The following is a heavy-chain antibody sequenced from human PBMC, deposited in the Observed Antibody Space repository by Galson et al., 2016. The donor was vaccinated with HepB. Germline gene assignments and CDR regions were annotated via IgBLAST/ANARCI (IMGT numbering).Heavy chain of an antibody. D-gene: IGHD5-24*01. CDR1: GFSFSSYA. CDR2: ISYESSQK. J-gene: IGHJ4*02. Sequence: SLRLSCAGSGFSFSSYAFHWVRQAPGKGLEWVAVISYESSQKHYADSVKGRFTISRDNSMVFLQMNSLRDEGTAVYYCARDVRRDGYFDYFDYWGQGTLVTVSS. CDR3: ARDVRRDGYFDYFDY. V-gene: IGHV3-30-3*01.